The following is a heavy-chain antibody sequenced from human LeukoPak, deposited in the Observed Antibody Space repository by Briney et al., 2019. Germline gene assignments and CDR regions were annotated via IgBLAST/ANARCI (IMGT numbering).Heavy chain of an antibody. CDR2: LDRDDDK. CDR1: GFSLRTSGMR. J-gene: IGHJ3*02. Sequence: ESGPALLKPTQTLTLTCTFSGFSLRTSGMRVRWIRQPPGKALEWLALLDRDDDKFYSTSLKTRLTISKDTSKNQVVLTMTNMDPVDTATYYCARIPGFSEAFDIWGQGTMVTVSS. CDR3: ARIPGFSEAFDI. V-gene: IGHV2-70*04.